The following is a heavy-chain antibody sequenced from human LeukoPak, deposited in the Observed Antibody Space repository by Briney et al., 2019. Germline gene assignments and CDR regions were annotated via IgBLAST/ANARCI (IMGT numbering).Heavy chain of an antibody. CDR1: EFTFSSYA. J-gene: IGHJ3*02. Sequence: GGSLRLSCAASEFTFSSYAMSWVRQAPGKGLEWVSTISNNDGTTYYADSVKGRFTISRDNSKNTLYLQMNSLTGEDTAIYYCARNPYCGGDCYSWKGAWDDAFDIWGQGTMVTVSS. V-gene: IGHV3-23*01. D-gene: IGHD2-21*02. CDR3: ARNPYCGGDCYSWKGAWDDAFDI. CDR2: ISNNDGTT.